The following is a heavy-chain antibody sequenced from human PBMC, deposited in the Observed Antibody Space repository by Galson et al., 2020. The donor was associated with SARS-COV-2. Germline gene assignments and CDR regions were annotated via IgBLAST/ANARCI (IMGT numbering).Heavy chain of an antibody. CDR1: GGSISSSSYY. J-gene: IGHJ4*02. CDR3: ASAYCGGDCYPIFDY. CDR2: IYYSGST. D-gene: IGHD2-21*01. Sequence: SETLSLTCTVSGGSISSSSYYWGWIRQPPGKGLEWIGSIYYSGSTYYNPSLKSRVTISVDTSKNQFSLKLSSVTAADTAVYYCASAYCGGDCYPIFDYWGQGTLVTVSS. V-gene: IGHV4-39*07.